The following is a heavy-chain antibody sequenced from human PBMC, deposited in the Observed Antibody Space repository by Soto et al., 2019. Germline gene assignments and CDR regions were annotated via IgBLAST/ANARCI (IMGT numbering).Heavy chain of an antibody. D-gene: IGHD6-13*01. CDR1: GFTFSNYA. CDR2: ISGSVGST. J-gene: IGHJ4*02. Sequence: GGSLRLSCVASGFTFSNYAMSWVRQAPGKGLEWVSSISGSVGSTYYADSVKGRFTISRDNSKNTVYLQMNSLRAEDTAVYYCGKASGIAAAGSTLYFDYWGQGTLVTVSS. V-gene: IGHV3-23*01. CDR3: GKASGIAAAGSTLYFDY.